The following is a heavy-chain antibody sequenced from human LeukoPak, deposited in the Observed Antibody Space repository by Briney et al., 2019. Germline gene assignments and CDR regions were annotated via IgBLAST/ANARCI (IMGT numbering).Heavy chain of an antibody. CDR1: GFTFRTYG. CDR2: ISSGGRTI. D-gene: IGHD5-12*01. CDR3: ARDYSAYGV. Sequence: GGSLRLSCAASGFTFRTYGMNWVRQAPGKGLEWVSYISSGGRTIYYADSVKGRFTISRDNAKNSLYLQMNSLTAEDTAVYYCARDYSAYGVWGQGTLVTVSS. V-gene: IGHV3-48*04. J-gene: IGHJ4*02.